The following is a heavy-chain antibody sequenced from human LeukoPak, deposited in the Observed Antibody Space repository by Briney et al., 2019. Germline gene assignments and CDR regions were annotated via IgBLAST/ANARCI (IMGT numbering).Heavy chain of an antibody. CDR3: ARGGVVGATGRTNDY. V-gene: IGHV4-34*01. D-gene: IGHD1-26*01. Sequence: PSETRSLTCAVYGGSFSGYYWSWIRQPPGKGLEWIGEINHSGSTNYNPSLKSRVTISVDTSKNQFSLKLSSVTAADTAVYYCARGGVVGATGRTNDYWGQGTLVTVSS. CDR2: INHSGST. CDR1: GGSFSGYY. J-gene: IGHJ4*02.